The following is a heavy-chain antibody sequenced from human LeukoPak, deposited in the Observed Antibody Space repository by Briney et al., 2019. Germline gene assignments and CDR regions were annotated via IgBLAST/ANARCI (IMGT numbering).Heavy chain of an antibody. V-gene: IGHV1-18*01. CDR1: GYIFNSYG. J-gene: IGHJ4*02. CDR2: ISGYNGNT. CDR3: ARVFGLFLIPTSYFDL. Sequence: GASVKVSCKSSGYIFNSYGITWVRQAPGQGLEWRGWISGYNGNTKYAQKFQGRVTMTTDTPTSTGYMELRTLRSDDTAVYYCARVFGLFLIPTSYFDLWGQGSLVTVSS. D-gene: IGHD2-2*01.